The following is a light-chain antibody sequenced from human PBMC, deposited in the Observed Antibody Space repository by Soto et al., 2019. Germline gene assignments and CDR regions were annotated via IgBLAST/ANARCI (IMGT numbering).Light chain of an antibody. CDR3: QQSYSTPIT. Sequence: DIQMTQSPSSVSASVGDRVTITCRASQSISNSLNWYQQKTGKAPKFLIYAASTLQSGVPSRFSGSGSGTDFTLTISSLQPEDFATYYCQQSYSTPITFGQGTRLEIK. J-gene: IGKJ5*01. CDR2: AAS. V-gene: IGKV1-39*01. CDR1: QSISNS.